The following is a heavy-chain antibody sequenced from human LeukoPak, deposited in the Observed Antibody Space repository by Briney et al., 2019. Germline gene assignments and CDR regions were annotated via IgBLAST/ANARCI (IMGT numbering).Heavy chain of an antibody. Sequence: ASVKVSCKASGYTFTGYYMHWVRQAPGQGLEWMGRINPNSGGTNYAQKFQGRVTMTRDTSISTAYMELSRLRSDDTAVYYGARDSPPSIAVAGIVYMDVWGKGTTVTVSS. J-gene: IGHJ6*03. V-gene: IGHV1-2*06. CDR3: ARDSPPSIAVAGIVYMDV. CDR2: INPNSGGT. D-gene: IGHD6-19*01. CDR1: GYTFTGYY.